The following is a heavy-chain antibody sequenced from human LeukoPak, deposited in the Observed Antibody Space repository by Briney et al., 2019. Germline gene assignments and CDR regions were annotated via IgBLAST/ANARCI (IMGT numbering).Heavy chain of an antibody. CDR3: AKDKSVIVTGGAFDY. J-gene: IGHJ4*02. CDR2: ISWDGGST. D-gene: IGHD3-16*02. CDR1: GFTFDDYT. Sequence: GGSLRLSCAASGFTFDDYTMHWVRQAPGKGLEWVSLISWDGGSTYYADSVKGRFTISRDNSINSLYLQMNSLRTEDTALYYCAKDKSVIVTGGAFDYWGQGTLVTVSS. V-gene: IGHV3-43*01.